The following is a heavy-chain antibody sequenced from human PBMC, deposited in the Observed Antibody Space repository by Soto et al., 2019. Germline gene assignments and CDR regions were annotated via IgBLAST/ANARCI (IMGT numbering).Heavy chain of an antibody. D-gene: IGHD3-22*01. V-gene: IGHV4-30-2*01. CDR3: ARTSGSSGYTDS. Sequence: SETLSLTCAVSGGSISSGGYSWSWIRQPPGKGLEWIGYIYHSGSTYYNPSLKSRVTISVDRSKNQFSLKLSSVTAADTAVYYCARTSGSSGYTDSWSQGTLVTVSS. CDR1: GGSISSGGYS. J-gene: IGHJ5*01. CDR2: IYHSGST.